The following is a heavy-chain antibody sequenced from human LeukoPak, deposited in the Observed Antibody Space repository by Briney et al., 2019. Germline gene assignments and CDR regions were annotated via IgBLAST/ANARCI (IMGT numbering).Heavy chain of an antibody. J-gene: IGHJ4*02. CDR1: GFTFSTYN. CDR2: ISSSSSYI. D-gene: IGHD2-2*01. V-gene: IGHV3-21*01. CDR3: ARVDCSSTSCYQFDY. Sequence: GGSLRLSCAASGFTFSTYNMNWVRQAPGKGLEWVSSISSSSSYIYYADSVKGRFTISRDNAKNSLYLQMNSLRAEDTAVYYCARVDCSSTSCYQFDYWGQGTLVTVSS.